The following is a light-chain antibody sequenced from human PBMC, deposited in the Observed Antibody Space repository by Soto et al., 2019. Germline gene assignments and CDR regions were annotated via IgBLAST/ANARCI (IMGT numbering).Light chain of an antibody. CDR2: GAS. CDR3: QQYGSSGT. J-gene: IGKJ1*01. V-gene: IGKV3-20*01. Sequence: VLTQSPATLSVSPGERATLSCRASQNVGSNLAWYQHKPGQAPRLLIYGASNRATGIPDRFSGSGSGTDFTLTISRLEPEDFAVYYCQQYGSSGTFGQGTKVDI. CDR1: QNVGSN.